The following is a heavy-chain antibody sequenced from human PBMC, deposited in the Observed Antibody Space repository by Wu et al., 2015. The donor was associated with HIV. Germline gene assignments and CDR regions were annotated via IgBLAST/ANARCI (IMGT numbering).Heavy chain of an antibody. Sequence: QVQLVQSGAEVKKPGSSVKVSCKASGGTFSSYAISWVRQAPGQGLEWMGGIIPIFGTANYAQKFQGRVTITADESTSTAYMELSSLRSEDTAVYYCASWYSSPRVIGAFDIWGPRGQWSPSLQ. CDR1: GGTFSSYA. CDR2: IIPIFGTA. V-gene: IGHV1-69*12. CDR3: ASWYSSPRVIGAFDI. D-gene: IGHD6-13*01. J-gene: IGHJ3*02.